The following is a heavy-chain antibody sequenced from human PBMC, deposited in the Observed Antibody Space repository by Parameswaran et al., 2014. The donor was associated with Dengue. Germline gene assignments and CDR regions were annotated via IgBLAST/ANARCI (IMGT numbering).Heavy chain of an antibody. D-gene: IGHD2-15*01. Sequence: PGASVKVSCKASGYTFTSYSMHWVRQAPGQGLEWMGIINPSGGSTSYAQKLQGRVTMTRDTSTSTVYMELSSLRSEDTAVYYCAREVGGYCSGGSCYSGPRNWFDPWGQGTLVTVSS. V-gene: IGHV1-46*04. CDR2: INPSGGST. J-gene: IGHJ5*02. CDR3: AREVGGYCSGGSCYSGPRNWFDP. CDR1: GYTFTSYS.